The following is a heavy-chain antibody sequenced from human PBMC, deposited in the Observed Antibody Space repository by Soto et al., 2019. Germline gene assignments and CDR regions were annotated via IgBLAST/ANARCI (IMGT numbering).Heavy chain of an antibody. D-gene: IGHD2-21*02. Sequence: GVSLRLSCAGSGFTFSGYAMTWVRQSPGKGLEWVSVISTSGDRPDYADSVKGRFTISRDNYNNMLYLQMNSLRAEDTAVYYCEKDFYYCCGDCYNSFDYWGQGTLVTVSA. CDR1: GFTFSGYA. CDR2: ISTSGDRP. CDR3: EKDFYYCCGDCYNSFDY. J-gene: IGHJ4*02. V-gene: IGHV3-23*01.